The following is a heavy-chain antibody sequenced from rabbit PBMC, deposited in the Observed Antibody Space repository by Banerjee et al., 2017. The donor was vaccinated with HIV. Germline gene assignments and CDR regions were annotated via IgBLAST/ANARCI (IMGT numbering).Heavy chain of an antibody. D-gene: IGHD2-1*01. CDR3: ARGYDDYGDYGFYFNL. J-gene: IGHJ4*01. Sequence: QEQLEESGGDLVKPGASLTLTCTASGFSLSSSYWIWWVHQAPGKGLEWIACIYTVGSGSTYYASWAKGRFTISKSSSTTVTLQMTSLTAADTATYFCARGYDDYGDYGFYFNLWGQGTLVTVS. CDR2: IYTVGSGST. CDR1: GFSLSSSYW. V-gene: IGHV1S45*01.